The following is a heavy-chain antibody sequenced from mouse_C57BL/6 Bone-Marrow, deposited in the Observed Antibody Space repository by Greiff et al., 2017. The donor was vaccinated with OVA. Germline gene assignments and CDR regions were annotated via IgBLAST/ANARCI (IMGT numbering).Heavy chain of an antibody. V-gene: IGHV1-81*01. CDR1: GYTFTSYG. J-gene: IGHJ2*01. Sequence: VKLQESGAELARPGASVKLSCKASGYTFTSYGISWVKQRTGQGLEWIGEIYPRSGNTYYNEKFKGKATLTADKSSRTAYMELRSLTSEDSAVYFCAIDYGSSWNYFDYWGQGTTLTVSS. CDR3: AIDYGSSWNYFDY. CDR2: IYPRSGNT. D-gene: IGHD1-1*01.